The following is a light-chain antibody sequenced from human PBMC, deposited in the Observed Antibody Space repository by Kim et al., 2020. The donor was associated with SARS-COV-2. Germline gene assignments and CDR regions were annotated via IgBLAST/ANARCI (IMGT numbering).Light chain of an antibody. Sequence: SPGERATLSCRTSHTVSSTSLAWYQQRPGQSPRLLSYGASIRATGIPDRFSGSGSGTDFTLTISRLEPEDFAVYYCQQYGTSLFTFGQGTRLEIK. CDR1: HTVSSTS. J-gene: IGKJ5*01. V-gene: IGKV3-20*01. CDR3: QQYGTSLFT. CDR2: GAS.